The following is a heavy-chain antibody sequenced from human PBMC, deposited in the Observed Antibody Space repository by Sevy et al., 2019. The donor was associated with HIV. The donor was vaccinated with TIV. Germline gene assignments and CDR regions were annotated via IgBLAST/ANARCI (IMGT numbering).Heavy chain of an antibody. CDR3: AKKSTPDGEAAAGPFEY. CDR2: IYYSGTT. J-gene: IGHJ4*01. Sequence: SETLSLTCTVSGGSLNSYFWSWIRQPPGKGLEWVGYIYYSGTTNYSPSLKSRVTMSVDTSKRQFSLRLNSVTAADTAVYYCAKKSTPDGEAAAGPFEYWGQGTLVTVSS. V-gene: IGHV4-59*12. D-gene: IGHD6-13*01. CDR1: GGSLNSYF.